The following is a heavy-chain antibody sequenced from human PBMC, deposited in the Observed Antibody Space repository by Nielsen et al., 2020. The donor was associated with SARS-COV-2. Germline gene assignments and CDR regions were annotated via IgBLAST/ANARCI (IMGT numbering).Heavy chain of an antibody. V-gene: IGHV2-70*01. J-gene: IGHJ3*02. Sequence: SGPTPVKPTQTLTLTCTFSGFSLSTSGMCASWIRQPPGKALEWLALIDWDDDKYYSTSLKTRLTISKDTSKNQVVLTMTNMDSVDTATYYCARIGYGHYEDAFEIWGQGTMVTVSS. CDR2: IDWDDDK. CDR1: GFSLSTSGMC. CDR3: ARIGYGHYEDAFEI. D-gene: IGHD4-17*01.